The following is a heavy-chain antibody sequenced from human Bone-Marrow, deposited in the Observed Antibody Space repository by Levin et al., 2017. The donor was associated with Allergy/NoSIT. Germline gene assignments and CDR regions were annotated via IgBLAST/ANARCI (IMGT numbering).Heavy chain of an antibody. CDR1: GFTCSNLW. J-gene: IGHJ4*02. CDR2: IDQHGSAK. Sequence: PGGSLRLSCAXAGFTCSNLWMAWGSQDQGKGLEWVANIDQHGSAKYYVDSVMGRFTVSRDNAENSLFLQMNSLRDDDTGVYYCARPYYGSADYWGQGTLVTVSS. CDR3: ARPYYGSADY. D-gene: IGHD3-10*01. V-gene: IGHV3-7*01.